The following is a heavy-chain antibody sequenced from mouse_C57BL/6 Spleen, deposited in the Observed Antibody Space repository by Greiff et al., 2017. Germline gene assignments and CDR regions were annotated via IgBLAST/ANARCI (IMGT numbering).Heavy chain of an antibody. V-gene: IGHV1-64*01. Sequence: VQLQQPGAELVKPGASVKLSCKASGYTFTSYWMHWVKQRPGQGLEWIGMIHPNSGSTYYNEKFKSKATLTVDKSSSTAYMQLSSLTSEDSAVYYGARWIYYGSSLYYFDYWGQGTTLTVSS. CDR1: GYTFTSYW. CDR2: IHPNSGST. CDR3: ARWIYYGSSLYYFDY. D-gene: IGHD1-1*01. J-gene: IGHJ2*01.